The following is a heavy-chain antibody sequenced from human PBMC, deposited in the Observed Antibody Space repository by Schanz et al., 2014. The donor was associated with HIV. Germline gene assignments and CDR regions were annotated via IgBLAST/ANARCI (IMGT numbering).Heavy chain of an antibody. CDR1: GGTFRSFA. CDR2: IIPLFGTT. Sequence: QVQLVQSGTEVKKPGSSVKVSCKPSGGTFRSFAISWVRQAPGQGLEWMGGIIPLFGTTNYAQKFQGRVTITADESTSTAYMELSSLKSEDTAVYYCARGENWPGGASDYWGQGTLVTVSS. D-gene: IGHD3-16*01. CDR3: ARGENWPGGASDY. V-gene: IGHV1-69*01. J-gene: IGHJ4*02.